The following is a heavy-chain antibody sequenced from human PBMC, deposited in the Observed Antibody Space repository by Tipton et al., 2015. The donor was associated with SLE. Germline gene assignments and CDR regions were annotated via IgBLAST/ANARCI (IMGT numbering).Heavy chain of an antibody. CDR1: GFTFSDYW. J-gene: IGHJ4*02. Sequence: GSLRLSCGASGFTFSDYWMHWVRQAPGKGLVWVSRIYFDGSSANYADSVKGRFTISRDNAKNSLYLQMNSLRAEDTAVYYCARSSSGWQPEYWGQGTLVTVSS. V-gene: IGHV3-74*01. CDR2: IYFDGSSA. CDR3: ARSSSGWQPEY. D-gene: IGHD6-19*01.